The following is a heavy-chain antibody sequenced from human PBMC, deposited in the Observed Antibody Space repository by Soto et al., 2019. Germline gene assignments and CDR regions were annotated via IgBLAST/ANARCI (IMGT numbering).Heavy chain of an antibody. V-gene: IGHV1-69*04. J-gene: IGHJ4*02. CDR3: AREEAAGLNDY. CDR2: VNPIVSMS. Sequence: SVKVSCKASGDTFSFYTINWVRQAPGLGLEWMGRVNPIVSMSNYAQKFQGRVTITADKSTNTAYMQLSSLRSEDTAVYYCAREEAAGLNDYCGKATPVTVSS. D-gene: IGHD6-13*01. CDR1: GDTFSFYT.